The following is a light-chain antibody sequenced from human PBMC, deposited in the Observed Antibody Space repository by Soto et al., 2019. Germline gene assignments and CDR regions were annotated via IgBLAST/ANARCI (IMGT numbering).Light chain of an antibody. CDR3: SSYTSSSTLVV. Sequence: LTQPASVSGSPGQSITISCTGTSSDVGGYNYVSRYQQHPGKAPKLMIYDVSNRPSGVSNRFSGSKSGNTASLTISGLQAEDEADYYCSSYTSSSTLVVFGTGTKVTVL. CDR1: SSDVGGYNY. V-gene: IGLV2-14*01. J-gene: IGLJ1*01. CDR2: DVS.